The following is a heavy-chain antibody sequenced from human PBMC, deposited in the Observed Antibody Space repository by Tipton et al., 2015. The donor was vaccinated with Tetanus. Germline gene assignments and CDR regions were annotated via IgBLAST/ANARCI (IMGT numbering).Heavy chain of an antibody. CDR2: IDYFGST. V-gene: IGHV4-59*01. D-gene: IGHD3-3*01. CDR3: ARTSGYMYSDC. CDR1: GGSISTYH. Sequence: LRLSCTVSGGSISTYHWNWIRQSPGKGLEWIGYIDYFGSTKYNPSLKSRVATSVDTSKNQLSLRLNSVTSADTAVYYCARTSGYMYSDCWGQGTLVTVSS. J-gene: IGHJ4*02.